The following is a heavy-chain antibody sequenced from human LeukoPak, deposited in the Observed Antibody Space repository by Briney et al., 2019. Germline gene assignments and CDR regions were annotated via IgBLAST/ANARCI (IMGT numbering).Heavy chain of an antibody. Sequence: PGXSLRLSCAASGFTFSSYGMSWVRQAPGKGLEWVSAISGSGGSTYYADSVKGRFTISRDNAKNSLYLQMNSLRAEDTAVYYCARLAAAGMYNWFDPWGQGTLVTVSS. J-gene: IGHJ5*02. CDR1: GFTFSSYG. D-gene: IGHD6-13*01. CDR3: ARLAAAGMYNWFDP. CDR2: ISGSGGST. V-gene: IGHV3-23*01.